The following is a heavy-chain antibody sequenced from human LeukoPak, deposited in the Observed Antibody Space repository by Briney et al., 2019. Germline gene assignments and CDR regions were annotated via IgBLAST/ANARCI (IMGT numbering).Heavy chain of an antibody. J-gene: IGHJ4*02. CDR2: IYYTGNT. CDR3: AREEALGSGSFDY. V-gene: IGHV4-39*07. CDR1: GDSITGYY. D-gene: IGHD1-26*01. Sequence: SETLSLTCSVSGDSITGYYWGWIRQPPGKGLEWIGNIYYTGNTYYNSSLKSRVTISLDTSKNQFSLKLSSVTAADTAVYYCAREEALGSGSFDYWGQGTLVTVSS.